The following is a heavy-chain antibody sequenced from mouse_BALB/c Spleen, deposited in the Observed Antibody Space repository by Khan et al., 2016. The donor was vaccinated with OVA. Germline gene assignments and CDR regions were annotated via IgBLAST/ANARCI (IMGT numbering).Heavy chain of an antibody. CDR2: IYPGDGST. D-gene: IGHD2-4*01. J-gene: IGHJ4*01. Sequence: QVQLQQSGPELVKPGTLVKISCKASGYTFTAYDINWVKQRPGRGLEWIGWIYPGDGSTKYEENFNGKATLTADTSSNTAYMQLSSLTSEKSAVYFCAGEGLRGVGMDYWGRGTSVSVSS. CDR1: GYTFTAYD. V-gene: IGHV1S56*01. CDR3: AGEGLRGVGMDY.